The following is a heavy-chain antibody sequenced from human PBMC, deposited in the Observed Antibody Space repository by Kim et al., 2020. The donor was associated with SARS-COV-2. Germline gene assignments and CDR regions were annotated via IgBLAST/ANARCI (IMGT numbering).Heavy chain of an antibody. Sequence: GGSLRLSCAASGFTFSSYSMNWVRQAPGKGLEWVSSISSSSSYIYYADSVKGRFTLSRDNAKNSLYLQMNSLRAEDTAVYYCARVVEMATITPFDYWGQGTLVTVSS. V-gene: IGHV3-21*01. CDR3: ARVVEMATITPFDY. D-gene: IGHD5-12*01. CDR1: GFTFSSYS. CDR2: ISSSSSYI. J-gene: IGHJ4*02.